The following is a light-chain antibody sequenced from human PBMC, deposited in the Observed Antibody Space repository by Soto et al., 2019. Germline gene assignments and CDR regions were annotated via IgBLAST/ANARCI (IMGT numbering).Light chain of an antibody. Sequence: EVVMTQSPATLSVSPGERATLSCRASQNVRSDLAWYLQKPGQAPRLLIYGASSRATGIPARFSGSGSGTEFSLTISSLQSEDFAVSYCQQYNNWPLTFGGGTKVEIK. CDR2: GAS. J-gene: IGKJ4*01. CDR1: QNVRSD. CDR3: QQYNNWPLT. V-gene: IGKV3-15*01.